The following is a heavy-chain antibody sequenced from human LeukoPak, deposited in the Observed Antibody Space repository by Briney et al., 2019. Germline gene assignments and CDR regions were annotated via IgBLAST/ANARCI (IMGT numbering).Heavy chain of an antibody. V-gene: IGHV4-34*01. CDR2: INHSGST. Sequence: PSETLSLTCAVYGGSFSGYYWSWIRQPPGKGLEWIGEINHSGSTNYNPSFKSRVTISVDTSKNQFSLKLSSVTAADTAVYYCARALGFGNCSGGSCCGYYYYYMDVWGKGTTVTVSS. J-gene: IGHJ6*03. CDR3: ARALGFGNCSGGSCCGYYYYYMDV. CDR1: GGSFSGYY. D-gene: IGHD2-15*01.